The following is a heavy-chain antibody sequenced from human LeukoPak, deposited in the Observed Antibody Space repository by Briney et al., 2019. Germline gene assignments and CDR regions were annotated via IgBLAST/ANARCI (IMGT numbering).Heavy chain of an antibody. V-gene: IGHV3-72*01. CDR1: GFTFNSHA. CDR2: TRNKANSYTT. D-gene: IGHD3-22*01. Sequence: QSGGSLRLSCAASGFTFNSHAMHWVRQAPGKGLEWVGRTRNKANSYTTEYAASVKGRFTISRDDSKNSLYLQMNSLKTEDTAVYYCARVFYDSSGYYLDYWGQGTLVTVSS. CDR3: ARVFYDSSGYYLDY. J-gene: IGHJ4*02.